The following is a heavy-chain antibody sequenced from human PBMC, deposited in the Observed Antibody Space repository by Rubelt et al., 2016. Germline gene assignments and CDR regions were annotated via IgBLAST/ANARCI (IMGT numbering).Heavy chain of an antibody. CDR1: GGSFSGYY. D-gene: IGHD2-2*02. V-gene: IGHV4-34*01. CDR2: IYYSGST. J-gene: IGHJ5*02. Sequence: GAGLLKPSETLSLTCAVYGGSFSGYYWSWIRQPPGKGLEWIGSIYYSGSTYYNPSLKSRVTISVDTSKNQFSLKLSSVTAADTAVYYCARHRGFRYCSSTSCYTWFDPWGQGTLVTVSS. CDR3: ARHRGFRYCSSTSCYTWFDP.